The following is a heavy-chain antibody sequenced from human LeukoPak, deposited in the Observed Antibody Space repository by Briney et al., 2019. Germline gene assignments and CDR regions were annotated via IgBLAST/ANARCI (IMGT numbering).Heavy chain of an antibody. CDR1: GGSFSAYY. D-gene: IGHD2-2*01. CDR3: ARALGDIVVVPAANYFDY. J-gene: IGHJ4*02. V-gene: IGHV4-34*01. Sequence: SETLSLTCAVYGGSFSAYYWSWIRQPPGKGLEWIGEINHSGSTNYNPSLKSRVTISVDTSKNQFSLKLSSVTAADTAVYYCARALGDIVVVPAANYFDYWGQGSLVTVSS. CDR2: INHSGST.